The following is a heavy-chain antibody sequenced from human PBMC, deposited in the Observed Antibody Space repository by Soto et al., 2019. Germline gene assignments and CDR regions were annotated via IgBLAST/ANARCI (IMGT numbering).Heavy chain of an antibody. V-gene: IGHV4-61*01. CDR2: IYYSGRT. Sequence: SETLSLTCTVSGGSVSSSSYWWGWNRQPPGKGLEWIGYIYYSGRTNYNPPLKSRWTISVDTSKNKYSLKLSSVTAADTAVYYCARARRFYGMDVWGQGTTVTVSS. CDR1: GGSVSSSSYW. D-gene: IGHD6-25*01. CDR3: ARARRFYGMDV. J-gene: IGHJ6*02.